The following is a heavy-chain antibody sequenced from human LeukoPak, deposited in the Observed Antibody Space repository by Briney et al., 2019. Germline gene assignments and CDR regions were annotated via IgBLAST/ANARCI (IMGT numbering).Heavy chain of an antibody. CDR1: GFTFSNYR. D-gene: IGHD2-2*01. CDR2: INTDGSST. CDR3: AKVYLGYCSSTSCTGAFDY. V-gene: IGHV3-74*01. Sequence: PGGSLRLSCAASGFTFSNYRMHWVRQAPGKGLVWVSRINTDGSSTSYADSVKGRFTISRDNSKNTLYLQMNSLRAEDTAVYYCAKVYLGYCSSTSCTGAFDYWGQGTLVTVSS. J-gene: IGHJ4*02.